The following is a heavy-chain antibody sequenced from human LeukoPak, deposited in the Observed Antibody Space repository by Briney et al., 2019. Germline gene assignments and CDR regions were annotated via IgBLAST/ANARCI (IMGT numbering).Heavy chain of an antibody. J-gene: IGHJ3*02. CDR3: ARHVTTVVGATEAFDI. D-gene: IGHD1-26*01. CDR1: GGSISSSSYY. CDR2: IYYSGST. V-gene: IGHV4-39*01. Sequence: NPSETLSLTCTVSGGSISSSSYYWGWIRQPPGKGLEWIGSIYYSGSTYYNPSLKSRVTISVDTSKNQFSLKLSSVTAADTAVYYYARHVTTVVGATEAFDIWGQGTMVTVSS.